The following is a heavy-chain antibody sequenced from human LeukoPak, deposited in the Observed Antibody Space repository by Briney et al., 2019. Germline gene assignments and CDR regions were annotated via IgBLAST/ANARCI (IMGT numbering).Heavy chain of an antibody. CDR3: AKDSELERRGDWFDP. CDR2: IFYSGST. CDR1: GGSIGSGTYY. V-gene: IGHV4-39*07. D-gene: IGHD1-1*01. J-gene: IGHJ5*02. Sequence: SETLSLTCTVSGGSIGSGTYYWGWIRQSPGKGLEWIGSIFYSGSTNYNPSLKSRVSISVDTSKNQFSLKLSSVTAADTAVYYCAKDSELERRGDWFDPWGQGTLVTVSS.